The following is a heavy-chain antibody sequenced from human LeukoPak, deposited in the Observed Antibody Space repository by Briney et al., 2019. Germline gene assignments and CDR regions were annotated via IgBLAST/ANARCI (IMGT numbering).Heavy chain of an antibody. J-gene: IGHJ4*02. Sequence: TGGSLRLSCAASGFTFSSYAMSWVRRAPGKGLEWVSAISGSGGSTYYADSVKGRFTISRDNSKNTLYLQMNSLRAEDTAVYYCAKDPTATTPFDYWGQETLVTVSS. D-gene: IGHD1-1*01. V-gene: IGHV3-23*01. CDR3: AKDPTATTPFDY. CDR1: GFTFSSYA. CDR2: ISGSGGST.